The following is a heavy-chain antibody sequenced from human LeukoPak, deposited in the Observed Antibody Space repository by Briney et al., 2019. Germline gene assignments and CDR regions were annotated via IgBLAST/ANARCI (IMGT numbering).Heavy chain of an antibody. V-gene: IGHV4-34*01. D-gene: IGHD6-13*01. J-gene: IGHJ4*02. Sequence: PSETLSLTCAAYGGSFSGYYWSWIRQPPGKGLEWIGEINHSGSTNYNPSLKSRVTISGDTSKNQFSLKLSSVTAEDTAVYYCATTGATSPSSASWFNIEYWGQGTLVPVSS. CDR3: ATTGATSPSSASWFNIEY. CDR2: INHSGST. CDR1: GGSFSGYY.